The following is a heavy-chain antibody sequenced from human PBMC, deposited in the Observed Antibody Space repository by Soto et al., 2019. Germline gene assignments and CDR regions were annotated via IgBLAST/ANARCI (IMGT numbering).Heavy chain of an antibody. CDR2: IIPILGIA. J-gene: IGHJ4*02. CDR3: AREHDILTGKGGYYFDY. CDR1: GGTFSSYT. V-gene: IGHV1-69*04. Sequence: SVKVSCKASGGTFSSYTISWVRQAPGQGLEWMGRIIPILGIANYAQKFQGRVTITADKSTSTAYMELSSLRSEDTAVYYCAREHDILTGKGGYYFDYWGQGTLVTVSS. D-gene: IGHD3-9*01.